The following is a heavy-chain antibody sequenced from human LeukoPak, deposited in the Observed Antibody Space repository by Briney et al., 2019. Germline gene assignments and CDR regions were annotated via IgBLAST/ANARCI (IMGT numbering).Heavy chain of an antibody. Sequence: PSQTLSLTCTVSGGSISSGGYYWSWIRQHPGKGLEWIGYIYYSGSTSYNPSLKSRVTISVDTSKNQFSLKLSSVTAADTAVYYCARWSSYDLASYFDYWGQGTLVTVSS. CDR1: GGSISSGGYY. D-gene: IGHD5-12*01. CDR2: IYYSGST. J-gene: IGHJ4*02. CDR3: ARWSSYDLASYFDY. V-gene: IGHV4-31*03.